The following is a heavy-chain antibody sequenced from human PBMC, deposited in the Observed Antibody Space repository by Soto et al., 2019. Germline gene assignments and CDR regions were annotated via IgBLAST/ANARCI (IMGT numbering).Heavy chain of an antibody. CDR3: ARDSAAVPDY. D-gene: IGHD6-13*01. CDR1: GYTFTSYY. V-gene: IGHV1-46*01. Sequence: QVQLVQSGAEVKKPGASVKVSCKASGYTFTSYYMHWVRQAPGQGLEWMGIINPSGGSTSYAQKFQGRVTMTRYTSTSTVYMQLSSLRSEDTAVYYCARDSAAVPDYWGQGTLVTVSS. CDR2: INPSGGST. J-gene: IGHJ4*02.